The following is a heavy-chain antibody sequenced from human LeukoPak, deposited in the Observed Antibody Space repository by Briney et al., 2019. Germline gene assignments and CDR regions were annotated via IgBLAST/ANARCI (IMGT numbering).Heavy chain of an antibody. CDR2: ISGSGGSK. Sequence: GGSLRLSCAASGFTFSSYAMRWVRQAPGKGLEWVSAISGSGGSKYYADSVKGRFTISRDNSKNTLYLQKNSLRAEDTAVYYCAKGPTTTVTTFDYWGQGTLVTVSS. D-gene: IGHD4-17*01. CDR1: GFTFSSYA. V-gene: IGHV3-23*01. CDR3: AKGPTTTVTTFDY. J-gene: IGHJ4*02.